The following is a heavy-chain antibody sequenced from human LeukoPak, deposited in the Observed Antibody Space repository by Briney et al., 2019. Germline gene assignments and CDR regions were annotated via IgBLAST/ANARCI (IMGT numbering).Heavy chain of an antibody. J-gene: IGHJ4*02. D-gene: IGHD2-15*01. V-gene: IGHV1-69-2*01. Sequence: GASVKVSCKVSGYSFTDYYMHWVQQAPGKGLEWMGLVDPEDSETRYAEKFQGRVTMTEDTSTDTAYMELSSLRSEDTAVYYCATGYSGLDPHDYWGQGTLVTVSS. CDR3: ATGYSGLDPHDY. CDR2: VDPEDSET. CDR1: GYSFTDYY.